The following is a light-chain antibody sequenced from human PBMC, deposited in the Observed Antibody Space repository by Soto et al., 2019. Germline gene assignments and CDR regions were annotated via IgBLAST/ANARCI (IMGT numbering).Light chain of an antibody. J-gene: IGLJ3*02. Sequence: QSVLTQPPSASATPGQRVTISCSGSSSNIGTNYVYWYQHLPGTAPKLLIYRNDQRPSGVPDRFSGSMSGTAASLAIGGLRSEDEADYYCCSYAGSYILGVFGGGTKLTVL. V-gene: IGLV1-47*01. CDR2: RND. CDR3: CSYAGSYILGV. CDR1: SSNIGTNY.